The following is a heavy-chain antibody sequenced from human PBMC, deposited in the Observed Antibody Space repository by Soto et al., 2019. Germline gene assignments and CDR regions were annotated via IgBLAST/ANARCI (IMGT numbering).Heavy chain of an antibody. CDR2: ISAYNGNT. D-gene: IGHD3-16*01. V-gene: IGHV1-18*01. CDR1: GYTFTGYG. J-gene: IGHJ5*02. Sequence: ASVKVSCKASGYTFTGYGISWVRQAPGQGLEWMGWISAYNGNTNYAQKLQGRVTMTTDTSKSKAYMELRSLRSDDTAVYYCARVVWGREGRWFDPWGQGTLVTVSS. CDR3: ARVVWGREGRWFDP.